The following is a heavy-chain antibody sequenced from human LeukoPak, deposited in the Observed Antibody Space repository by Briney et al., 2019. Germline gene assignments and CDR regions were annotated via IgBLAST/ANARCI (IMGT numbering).Heavy chain of an antibody. Sequence: TGTLSLTCTVSGCSITSYLWRSLRQPPGKGLAWIGDIYYGGSTNYNPSLQSRVTIYVDKSKNRFSLKLRSVTAADTAVYYCARGGVNYKIAGPWGQGALVTVSS. D-gene: IGHD3-10*01. CDR1: GCSITSYL. CDR2: IYYGGST. CDR3: ARGGVNYKIAGP. J-gene: IGHJ5*02. V-gene: IGHV4-59*01.